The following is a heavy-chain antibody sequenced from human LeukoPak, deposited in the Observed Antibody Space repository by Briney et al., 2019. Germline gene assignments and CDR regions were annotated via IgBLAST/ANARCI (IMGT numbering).Heavy chain of an antibody. V-gene: IGHV4-34*01. CDR1: GGSFSGYY. CDR3: ARGGRVDIVATGRSYMDV. J-gene: IGHJ6*03. CDR2: INHSGST. Sequence: PSETLSLTCAVYGGSFSGYYWSWIRQPPGKGLEWIGEINHSGSTNYNPSLKSRVTISVDTSKNQFSLKLSSVTAADTAVYYCARGGRVDIVATGRSYMDVWGKGTTVTVSS. D-gene: IGHD5-12*01.